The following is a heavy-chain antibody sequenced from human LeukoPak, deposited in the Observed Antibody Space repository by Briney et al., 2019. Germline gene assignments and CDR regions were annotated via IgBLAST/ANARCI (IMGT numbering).Heavy chain of an antibody. CDR2: IYTSGST. CDR3: ATNRVALYYYMDV. D-gene: IGHD7-27*01. J-gene: IGHJ6*03. V-gene: IGHV4-61*08. CDR1: GGSISSGDYY. Sequence: PSETLSLTCTVSGGSISSGDYYWSWIRQPPGKGLEWIGCIYTSGSTNYNPSLKSRVTMSVDTSKNQFSLKLSSVTAADTAVYYCATNRVALYYYMDVWGKGTTVTVSS.